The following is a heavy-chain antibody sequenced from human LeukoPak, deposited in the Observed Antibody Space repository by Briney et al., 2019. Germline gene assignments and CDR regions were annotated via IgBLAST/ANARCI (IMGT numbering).Heavy chain of an antibody. CDR2: IKTKTDGGTT. J-gene: IGHJ2*01. V-gene: IGHV3-15*07. Sequence: GGSLRLSCAASGFTFANAWMNWVRQAPGKGLEWVGRIKTKTDGGTTDYAASVKGRFIISRDDSKSTLYLQMNSLKTEDTAVYYCTTAVSSGWYWYFDPWGRGTRVAVSS. D-gene: IGHD6-19*01. CDR3: TTAVSSGWYWYFDP. CDR1: GFTFANAW.